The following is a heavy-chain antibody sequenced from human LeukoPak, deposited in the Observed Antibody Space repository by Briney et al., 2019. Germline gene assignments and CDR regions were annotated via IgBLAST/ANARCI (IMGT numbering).Heavy chain of an antibody. CDR2: IYTSGST. CDR1: GGSISRYY. CDR3: ARSGSYPNWFDP. D-gene: IGHD1-26*01. Sequence: PSETLSLTCTVSGGSISRYYWGWIRQPAGKGLEWIGRIYTSGSTNYNPSLKSRVTMSVDTSKNQFSLKLSSVTAADTAVYYCARSGSYPNWFDPWGQGTLVTVSS. J-gene: IGHJ5*02. V-gene: IGHV4-4*07.